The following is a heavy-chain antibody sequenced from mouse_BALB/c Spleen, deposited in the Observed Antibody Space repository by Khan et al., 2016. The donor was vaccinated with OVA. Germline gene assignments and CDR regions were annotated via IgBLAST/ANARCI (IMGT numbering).Heavy chain of an antibody. D-gene: IGHD2-10*01. CDR2: INTYTGEP. CDR3: ARPPYFYYTMAY. CDR1: GYTFTKFG. V-gene: IGHV9-3-1*01. Sequence: QLVQSGPELKKPGETVKISCKASGYTFTKFGMNWVKQAPGKGLEWMGWINTYTGEPTYADDFKGRFAFSMETSASTAYLQINNLKDEDTATYFWARPPYFYYTMAYWGQGTSVTVSS. J-gene: IGHJ4*01.